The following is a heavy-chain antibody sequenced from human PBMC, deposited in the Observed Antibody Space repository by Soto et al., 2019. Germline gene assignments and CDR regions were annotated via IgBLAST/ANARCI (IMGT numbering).Heavy chain of an antibody. V-gene: IGHV3-33*01. CDR3: ARVRVSGYAVDPHYNWFDP. CDR2: IWYDGSNK. J-gene: IGHJ5*02. CDR1: GFTFSSYG. Sequence: GGSLRLSCAASGFTFSSYGMHWVRQAPGKGLEWVAVIWYDGSNKYYADSVKGRFTISRDSSKNTLYLQMNSLRAEDSAVYYCARVRVSGYAVDPHYNWFDPWGQGTLVTVSS. D-gene: IGHD5-12*01.